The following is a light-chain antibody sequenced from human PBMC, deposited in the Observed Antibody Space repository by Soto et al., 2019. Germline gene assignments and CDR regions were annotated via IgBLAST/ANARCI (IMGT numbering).Light chain of an antibody. CDR3: QKHDGAPLT. CDR2: AAS. J-gene: IGKJ4*01. CDR1: QDINIY. Sequence: DIPMTQSPSSLSASVGGRVTITCRAGQDINIYLAWYQQKPGRVHKLLISAASTLQSGVPSRVSGSGSGTDFTLTISSLQPEDGATYYCQKHDGAPLTFGGGTKVEIK. V-gene: IGKV1-27*01.